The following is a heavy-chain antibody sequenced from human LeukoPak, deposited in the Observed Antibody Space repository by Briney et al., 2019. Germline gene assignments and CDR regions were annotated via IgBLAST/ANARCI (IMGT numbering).Heavy chain of an antibody. V-gene: IGHV3-7*04. CDR2: VNRDGSET. D-gene: IGHD2-2*01. CDR1: GFALSSHW. Sequence: QSGGSLRLSCAASGFALSSHWMTWVRQVPGRGPEWVANVNRDGSETYYLDSVKGRFTISRDNAKNSLYLQMNGLRAEDTAVYYCARGPSSQFRTDYWGQGTLVTVSS. J-gene: IGHJ4*02. CDR3: ARGPSSQFRTDY.